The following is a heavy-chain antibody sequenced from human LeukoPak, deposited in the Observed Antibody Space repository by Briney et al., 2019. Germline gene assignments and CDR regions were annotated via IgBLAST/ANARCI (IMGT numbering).Heavy chain of an antibody. CDR1: GYTLTELS. CDR2: FDPEDGET. J-gene: IGHJ4*02. V-gene: IGHV1-24*01. CDR3: AVYSGYDLYFCY. D-gene: IGHD5-12*01. Sequence: ASVKVSCKVSGYTLTELSMRWVRQAPGKGLEWMGRFDPEDGETIYAQKFQGRVTMTEDTSTNTAYMELSRLRSDDTAVYYCAVYSGYDLYFCYWGQGTLVTVSS.